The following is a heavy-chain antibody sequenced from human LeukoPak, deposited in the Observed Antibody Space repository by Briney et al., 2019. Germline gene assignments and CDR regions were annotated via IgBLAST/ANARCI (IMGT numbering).Heavy chain of an antibody. D-gene: IGHD6-13*01. CDR1: GYTFTSYD. CDR3: ARGVDSSSWYVFLYYFDY. Sequence: ASVKVSCKASGYTFTSYDINWVRQATGQGLEWMGWMNPNSGNTGYAQKFQGRVTMTRNTSISTAYMELSSLRSEDTAVYYCARGVDSSSWYVFLYYFDYWGQGTLVTVSS. CDR2: MNPNSGNT. J-gene: IGHJ4*02. V-gene: IGHV1-8*01.